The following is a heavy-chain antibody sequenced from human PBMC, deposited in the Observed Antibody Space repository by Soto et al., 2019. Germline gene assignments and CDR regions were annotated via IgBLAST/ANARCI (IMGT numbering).Heavy chain of an antibody. J-gene: IGHJ5*02. V-gene: IGHV4-59*01. CDR1: GGSISSYY. CDR2: IYYSGST. Sequence: SETLSLTCTVSGGSISSYYWSWIRQPPGKGLEWIGYIYYSGSTNYNPSLKSRVTISVDTSKNQFSLKLSSVTAADTAVYYCARQEGGWFDPWGQGTLVTVSS. CDR3: ARQEGGWFDP.